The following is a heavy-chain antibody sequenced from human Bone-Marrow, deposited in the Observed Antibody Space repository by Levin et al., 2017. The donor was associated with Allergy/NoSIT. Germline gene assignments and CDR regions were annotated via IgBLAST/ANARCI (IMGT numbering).Heavy chain of an antibody. CDR1: GFTFSSYA. V-gene: IGHV3-30-3*01. Sequence: GGSLRLSCAASGFTFSSYAMHWVRQAPGKGLEWVAVISYDGSNKYYADSVKGRFTISRDNSKNTLYLQMNSLRAEDTAVYYCAGEEDVLRYIDWIAAVEYWGQGTLVTVSA. D-gene: IGHD3-9*01. CDR3: AGEEDVLRYIDWIAAVEY. J-gene: IGHJ4*02. CDR2: ISYDGSNK.